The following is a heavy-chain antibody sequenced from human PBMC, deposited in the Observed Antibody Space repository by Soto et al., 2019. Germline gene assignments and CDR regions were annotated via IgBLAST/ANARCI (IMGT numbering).Heavy chain of an antibody. CDR2: IYGSGNT. J-gene: IGHJ6*03. CDR1: GASMTSYY. CDR3: ARVNVNSARYHFYYMDV. V-gene: IGHV4-59*01. D-gene: IGHD1-1*01. Sequence: SETLSLTCSVSGASMTSYYWTWIRQPPGRGLECIGYIYGSGNTNYNPSLESRVTMSLDTSKNRFSLKLSAVTAADTAVYYCARVNVNSARYHFYYMDVWGKGTSVTVSS.